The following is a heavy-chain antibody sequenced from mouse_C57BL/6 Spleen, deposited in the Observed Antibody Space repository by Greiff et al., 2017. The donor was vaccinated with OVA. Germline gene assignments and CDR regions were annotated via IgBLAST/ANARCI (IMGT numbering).Heavy chain of an antibody. J-gene: IGHJ4*01. D-gene: IGHD2-12*01. CDR3: ARDAIDYAMDY. Sequence: EVMLVESEGGLVQPGSSMKLSCTASGFTFSDYYMAWVRQVPEKGLEWVANINYDGSSTYYLDSLKSRFIISRDNAKNILYLQMSSLKSEDTATYYCARDAIDYAMDYWSQGTSVTVSS. CDR1: GFTFSDYY. CDR2: INYDGSST. V-gene: IGHV5-16*01.